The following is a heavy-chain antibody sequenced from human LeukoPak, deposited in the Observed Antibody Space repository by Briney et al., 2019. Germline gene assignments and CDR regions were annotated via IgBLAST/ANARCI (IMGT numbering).Heavy chain of an antibody. D-gene: IGHD2-8*02. J-gene: IGHJ4*02. CDR2: IYTSGST. CDR3: ARGSGILYWWPRSGEGYYFDY. CDR1: GGSISSYY. Sequence: SETLSLTCTVSGGSISSYYWSWIRQPAGKGLEWIGRIYTSGSTNYNPSLKSRVTMSVDTSKNQFSLKLSSVTAADTAVYYCARGSGILYWWPRSGEGYYFDYWGQGTLVTVSS. V-gene: IGHV4-4*07.